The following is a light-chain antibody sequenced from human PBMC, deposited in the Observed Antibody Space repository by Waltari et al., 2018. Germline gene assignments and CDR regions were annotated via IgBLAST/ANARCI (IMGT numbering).Light chain of an antibody. Sequence: DIQMTQSPSSLSACVGDRVTITCRASQSISNYLYWYQQKPGKAPNLLIYAASTLQSEVPSRFSGSGSGTDFTLTIGSLQPEDFATYYCQQSHTTPWTFGQGTKVEI. CDR3: QQSHTTPWT. CDR2: AAS. V-gene: IGKV1-39*01. J-gene: IGKJ1*01. CDR1: QSISNY.